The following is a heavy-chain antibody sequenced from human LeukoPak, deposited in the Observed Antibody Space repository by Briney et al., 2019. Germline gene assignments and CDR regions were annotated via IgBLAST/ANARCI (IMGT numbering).Heavy chain of an antibody. CDR2: IYHSGST. D-gene: IGHD6-13*01. CDR1: GGSISSGGYS. V-gene: IGHV4-30-2*01. Sequence: SQTLSLTCAVSGGSISSGGYSWSWIRQPPGKGLEWIGYIYHSGSTYYNPSLKSRVTISVDRSKNQFSLKLSSVTAADTAVYYCAISSSWALYFDYWGQGTLVTVSS. J-gene: IGHJ4*02. CDR3: AISSSWALYFDY.